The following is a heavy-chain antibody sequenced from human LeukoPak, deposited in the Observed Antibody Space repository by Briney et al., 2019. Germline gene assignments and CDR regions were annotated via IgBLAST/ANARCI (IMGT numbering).Heavy chain of an antibody. J-gene: IGHJ6*03. V-gene: IGHV3-48*01. CDR1: GFTFSSYT. Sequence: GGSLRLSCAASGFTFSSYTMNWVRQPPGKGLEWVSNIGTSSTTIYYADSVKGRFTISRDNAKNSLYLQMNSLRADDTAVYHCARFAAGGSYYYYMDVWGKGTTVTVSS. CDR3: ARFAAGGSYYYYMDV. D-gene: IGHD6-25*01. CDR2: IGTSSTTI.